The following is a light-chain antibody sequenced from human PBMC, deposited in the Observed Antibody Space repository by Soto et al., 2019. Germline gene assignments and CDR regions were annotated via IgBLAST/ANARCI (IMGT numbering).Light chain of an antibody. CDR2: EVT. CDR3: SSYSTTSTPHVL. CDR1: SSDVGGYNY. Sequence: QSALTQPASVSGSPGQSITISCTGTSSDVGGYNYVSWYQQHPGEVPKLLIYEVTYRPSGVSARFSGSKSGSTASLTISGLQAEDEADYYCSSYSTTSTPHVLFGGGTKVTVL. J-gene: IGLJ2*01. V-gene: IGLV2-14*01.